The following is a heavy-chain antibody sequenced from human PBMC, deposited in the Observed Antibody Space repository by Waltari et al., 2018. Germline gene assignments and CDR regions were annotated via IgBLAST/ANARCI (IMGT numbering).Heavy chain of an antibody. J-gene: IGHJ4*02. CDR3: ARRRYYGSGRPFDY. CDR2: INHSGST. CDR1: GGSFSGYY. D-gene: IGHD3-10*01. Sequence: QVQLQQWGAGLLKPSETLSLTCAVYGGSFSGYYWSWIRQPPGKGLEWIGEINHSGSTTYNPSLKSRVTISVDTSKNQFSLKLSSVTAADTAVYYCARRRYYGSGRPFDYWGQGTLVTVSS. V-gene: IGHV4-34*01.